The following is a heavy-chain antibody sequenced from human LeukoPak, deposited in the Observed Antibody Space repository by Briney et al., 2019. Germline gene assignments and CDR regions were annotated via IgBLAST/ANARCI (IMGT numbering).Heavy chain of an antibody. CDR3: ARLQGAYSYGDFDY. CDR1: GGTFSSYA. Sequence: GASVKVSCKASGGTFSSYAISWVRQAPGQGLEWMGRIIPILGIANYAQKFQGRVTITADKSTSTAYMELSSLRSEDTAVYYCARLQGAYSYGDFDYWGQGTLVTVSS. D-gene: IGHD5-18*01. J-gene: IGHJ4*02. CDR2: IIPILGIA. V-gene: IGHV1-69*04.